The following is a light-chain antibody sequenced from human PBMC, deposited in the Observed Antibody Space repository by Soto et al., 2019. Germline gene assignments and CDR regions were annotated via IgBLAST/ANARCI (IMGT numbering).Light chain of an antibody. CDR1: SRDVGAYNF. CDR2: DIT. Sequence: QSALTQPASVSGSPGQSVTISCTGISRDVGAYNFVSWYQQHPGRAPKLFIFDITDRPSGVSSRFSGSRSGSTASLTISGLQADDEAVYYCSSYATINNLWLFGGGTKLTVL. V-gene: IGLV2-14*03. CDR3: SSYATINNLWL. J-gene: IGLJ2*01.